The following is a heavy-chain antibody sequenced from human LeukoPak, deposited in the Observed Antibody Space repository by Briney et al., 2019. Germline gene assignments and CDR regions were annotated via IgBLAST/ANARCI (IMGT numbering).Heavy chain of an antibody. CDR3: ARAPLSGYYSIDAFDI. Sequence: PPETLSLTCTVSGGSISSGGYYWSWIRQHPGKGLEWIGYIYYSGSTYYNPSLKSRVTISVDTSKNQFSLKLSSVTAADTAVYYCARAPLSGYYSIDAFDIWGQGTMVTVSS. V-gene: IGHV4-31*03. J-gene: IGHJ3*02. CDR1: GGSISSGGYY. D-gene: IGHD3-22*01. CDR2: IYYSGST.